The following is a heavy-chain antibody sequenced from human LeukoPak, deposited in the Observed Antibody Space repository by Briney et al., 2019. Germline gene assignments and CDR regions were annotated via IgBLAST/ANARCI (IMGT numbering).Heavy chain of an antibody. CDR3: ARGGGLDV. V-gene: IGHV3-7*03. CDR2: INHNGNVN. J-gene: IGHJ6*02. CDR1: GFTFSSYW. D-gene: IGHD3-16*01. Sequence: GGSLRLSCAASGFTFSSYWMNWPRQAPGKGLEWVASINHNGNVNYYVDSVKGRFTISRDNAKNSLYLQMSNLRAEDTAVHFCARGGGLDVWGQGATVTVSS.